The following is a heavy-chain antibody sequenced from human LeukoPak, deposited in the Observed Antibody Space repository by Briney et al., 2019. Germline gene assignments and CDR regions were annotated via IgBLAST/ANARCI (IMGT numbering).Heavy chain of an antibody. V-gene: IGHV4-4*02. CDR3: ARGPRSAFDI. D-gene: IGHD1-26*01. CDR1: GGSITSSNW. CDR2: IYHTGNT. J-gene: IGHJ3*02. Sequence: SETLSLTCAVSGGSITSSNWWSWVRQSPGKGLEWIGEIYHTGNTNYNPTLTSRLTISVDKSKNQFSLMLNSVTAADTAVYYCARGPRSAFDIWGQGKMVTVSS.